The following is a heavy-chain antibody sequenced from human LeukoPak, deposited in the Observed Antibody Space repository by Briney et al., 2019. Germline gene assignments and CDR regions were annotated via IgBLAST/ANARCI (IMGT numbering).Heavy chain of an antibody. CDR2: INPNSGGT. Sequence: GASVKVSCKASGYTFTGYYMHWVRQAPGQGLEWMGWINPNSGGTNYAQKFQGRVTMTRDTSISTAYMELSRLRSDDTAVYYYARGIAATGTEGGYWGQGTLVTVSS. CDR1: GYTFTGYY. D-gene: IGHD6-13*01. CDR3: ARGIAATGTEGGY. J-gene: IGHJ4*02. V-gene: IGHV1-2*02.